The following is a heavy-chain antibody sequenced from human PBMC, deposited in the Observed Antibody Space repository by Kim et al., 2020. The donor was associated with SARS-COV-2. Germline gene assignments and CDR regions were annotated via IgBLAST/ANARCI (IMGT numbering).Heavy chain of an antibody. CDR3: ARSYYYGSGNWFDP. Sequence: GGSLRLSCAASGFTFSDYYMSWIRQAPGKGLEWVSHISSSSSYTNYADSVKGRFTISRDNAKNSLYLQMNSLRAEDTAVYYCARSYYYGSGNWFDPWGQGTLVTVSS. J-gene: IGHJ5*02. CDR2: ISSSSSYT. CDR1: GFTFSDYY. D-gene: IGHD3-10*01. V-gene: IGHV3-11*03.